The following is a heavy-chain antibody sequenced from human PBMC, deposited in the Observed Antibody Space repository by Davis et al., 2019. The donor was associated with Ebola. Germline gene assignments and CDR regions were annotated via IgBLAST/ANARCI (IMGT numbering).Heavy chain of an antibody. D-gene: IGHD3-3*01. J-gene: IGHJ4*02. CDR2: ISSGSFTI. V-gene: IGHV3-48*02. CDR1: GITFSRYS. Sequence: GESLKISCAASGITFSRYSMNWVRQAPGKGLEWVAFISSGSFTIHYADSVKGRFTTSRDNAKNSLFLQMNSLREEDTAVYYCARWSILGQWGQGTLVTVSS. CDR3: ARWSILGQ.